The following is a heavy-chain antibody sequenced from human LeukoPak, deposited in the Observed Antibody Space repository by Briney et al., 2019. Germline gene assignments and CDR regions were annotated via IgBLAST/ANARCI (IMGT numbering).Heavy chain of an antibody. J-gene: IGHJ4*02. CDR3: AKAHYDSSGYYYCSFDY. CDR2: ISGSGGST. Sequence: GGSLRLSCAASGFTFSSYAMSWVRQAPGKGLEWVSAISGSGGSTYYADSVKGRFTISGDNSKNTLYLQMNSLRAEDTAVCYCAKAHYDSSGYYYCSFDYWGQGTLVTVSS. D-gene: IGHD3-22*01. V-gene: IGHV3-23*01. CDR1: GFTFSSYA.